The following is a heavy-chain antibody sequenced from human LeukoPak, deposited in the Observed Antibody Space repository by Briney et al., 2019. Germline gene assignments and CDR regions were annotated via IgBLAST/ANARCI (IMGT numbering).Heavy chain of an antibody. CDR3: ARDYYYDFWSGYFAPDY. D-gene: IGHD3-3*01. V-gene: IGHV7-4-1*02. CDR2: INTNTGNP. CDR1: GYTFTKYA. Sequence: VASVKVSCKASGYTFTKYAMNWVRQAPGQGLEWVGWINTNTGNPTYAQGFTGRFVFFLDTSVSTAYLQISSLKAEDTAVYYCARDYYYDFWSGYFAPDYWGQGTLVTVSS. J-gene: IGHJ4*02.